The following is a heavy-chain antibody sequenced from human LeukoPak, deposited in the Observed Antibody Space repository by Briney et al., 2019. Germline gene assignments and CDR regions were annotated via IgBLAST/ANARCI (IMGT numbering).Heavy chain of an antibody. D-gene: IGHD4-17*01. V-gene: IGHV1-69*13. CDR3: ARVTTVTTVNWFDP. CDR2: IIPIFGTA. Sequence: SVKVSCKASGYTFTGYYIHWVRQAPGQGLEWMGGIIPIFGTANYAQKFQGRVTITADESTSTAYMELSSLRSEDTAVYYCARVTTVTTVNWFDPWGQGTLVTVSS. J-gene: IGHJ5*02. CDR1: GYTFTGYY.